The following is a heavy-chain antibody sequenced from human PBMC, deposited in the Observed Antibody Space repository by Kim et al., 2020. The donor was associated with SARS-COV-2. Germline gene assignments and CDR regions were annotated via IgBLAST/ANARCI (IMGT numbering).Heavy chain of an antibody. CDR2: MNPNSGNT. CDR3: ARGYGSGSYYLSLYYFDY. CDR1: GYTFTSYD. Sequence: ASVKVSCKASGYTFTSYDINWVRQATGQGLEWMGWMNPNSGNTGYAQKFQGRVTMTRNTSISTAYMELSSLRSEDTAVYYCARGYGSGSYYLSLYYFDYWGQGTLVTVSS. J-gene: IGHJ4*02. D-gene: IGHD3-10*01. V-gene: IGHV1-8*01.